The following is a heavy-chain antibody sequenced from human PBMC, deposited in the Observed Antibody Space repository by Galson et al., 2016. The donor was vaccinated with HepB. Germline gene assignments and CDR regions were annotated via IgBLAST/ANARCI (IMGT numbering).Heavy chain of an antibody. Sequence: SLRLSCAASGFTFDDYAMHWVRQAPGKGLEWVSGISWNSGSIGCMDSVKGRFTISRDNAKNSLHLQMNSLRAEDTALYFCTKDIGPGTAESQAWSAKIENWGQGTLVTVSS. CDR3: TKDIGPGTAESQAWSAKIEN. CDR2: ISWNSGSI. V-gene: IGHV3-9*01. CDR1: GFTFDDYA. J-gene: IGHJ4*02. D-gene: IGHD1/OR15-1a*01.